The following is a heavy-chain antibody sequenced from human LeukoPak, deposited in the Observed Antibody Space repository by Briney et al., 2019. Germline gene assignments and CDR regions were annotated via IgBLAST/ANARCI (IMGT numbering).Heavy chain of an antibody. D-gene: IGHD6-19*01. V-gene: IGHV3-23*01. CDR3: AKDESYALYRSAPDY. CDR2: LSWSGGAT. J-gene: IGHJ4*02. Sequence: LAGGTLRLSCAASGFTFSNYGVSWGRQSPGRGLELVSALSWSGGATYYADSVKGRFTISRGNSTNTLYLQMNSLRVEDTAVYYCAKDESYALYRSAPDYWGQGTLVTVSS. CDR1: GFTFSNYG.